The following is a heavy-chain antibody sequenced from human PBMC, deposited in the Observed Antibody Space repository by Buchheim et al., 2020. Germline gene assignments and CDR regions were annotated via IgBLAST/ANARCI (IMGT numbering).Heavy chain of an antibody. CDR2: ISSSGSTI. V-gene: IGHV3-48*03. Sequence: EVQLVESGGGLVQPGGSLRLSCAASGFTFSSYEMNWVRQAPGKGLEWVSYISSSGSTIYYADSVKGRFTISRDNAKNSLYLPMNSLRAEDTAVYDCARDGRQWLAVDRPFDYWGQGTL. CDR3: ARDGRQWLAVDRPFDY. J-gene: IGHJ4*02. D-gene: IGHD6-19*01. CDR1: GFTFSSYE.